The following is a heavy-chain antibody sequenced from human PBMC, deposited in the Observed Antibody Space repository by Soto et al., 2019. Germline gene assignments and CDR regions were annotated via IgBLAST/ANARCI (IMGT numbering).Heavy chain of an antibody. CDR2: IWYDGGNK. Sequence: PGGSLRLSCAASGFTFSSYGMHWVRQAPGKGLEWVAVIWYDGGNKYYADSVKGRFTVSRDNSKNTLYLQMNSLRAEDTAVYYCARAGAIEADGIDAFDIWGQGTMVTVSS. J-gene: IGHJ3*02. CDR3: ARAGAIEADGIDAFDI. D-gene: IGHD6-13*01. V-gene: IGHV3-33*01. CDR1: GFTFSSYG.